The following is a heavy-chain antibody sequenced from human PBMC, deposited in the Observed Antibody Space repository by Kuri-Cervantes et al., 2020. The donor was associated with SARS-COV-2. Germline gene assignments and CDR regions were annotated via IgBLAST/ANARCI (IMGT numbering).Heavy chain of an antibody. CDR2: IYHSGST. D-gene: IGHD2-2*02. V-gene: IGHV4-38-2*01. J-gene: IGHJ5*02. CDR1: GYSISSGYY. CDR3: ASWTLIVVVPAAIGWFDP. Sequence: SQTLSLTCAVSGYSISSGYYWGWIRQPPGRGLEWIGEIYHSGSTNYNPSLKSRVTISVDKSKNQFSLKLSSVTAADTAVYYCASWTLIVVVPAAIGWFDPWGQGTLVTVSS.